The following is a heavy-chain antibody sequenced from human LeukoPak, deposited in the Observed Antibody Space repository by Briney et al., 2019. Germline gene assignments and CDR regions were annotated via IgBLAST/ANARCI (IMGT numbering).Heavy chain of an antibody. V-gene: IGHV3-23*01. CDR1: GFTFSSYA. CDR2: ISGSGGST. CDR3: AKDKSSSWYVASPGFDP. D-gene: IGHD6-13*01. Sequence: GGSLRLSCAASGFTFSSYAMSWVRQAPGKGLEWVSAISGSGGSTYYADSVKGRFTISRDNSKNTLYLQMNSLRAEDTAVYYCAKDKSSSWYVASPGFDPWGQGTLVTVSS. J-gene: IGHJ5*02.